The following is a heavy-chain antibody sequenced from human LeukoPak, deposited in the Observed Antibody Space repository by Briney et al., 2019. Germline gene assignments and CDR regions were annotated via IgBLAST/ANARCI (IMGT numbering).Heavy chain of an antibody. V-gene: IGHV3-74*01. CDR3: ATKQWLAPPPDS. CDR2: INTDGTVT. D-gene: IGHD6-19*01. Sequence: GGSLRLSCAASGFTFSKYWLLWVRQAPGKGLESVSRINTDGTVTTYADSVKGRFTVSRDNADNTMFLQMNSVRDEGTAVYYCATKQWLAPPPDSWGQGTPVTVSS. CDR1: GFTFSKYW. J-gene: IGHJ4*02.